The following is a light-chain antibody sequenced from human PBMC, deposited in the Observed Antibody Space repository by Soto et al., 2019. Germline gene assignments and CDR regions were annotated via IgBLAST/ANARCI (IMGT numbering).Light chain of an antibody. CDR1: QSISVD. Sequence: DIQMTQSPSSLSASVGDRVTITCRASQSISVDLNWYQQKPGKAPKVLIYAASSLRSGVPSRFSGSGSGTDFTLTISNLQPEDFATYYCQQSYSTPWTFGQGTRVEIK. CDR3: QQSYSTPWT. J-gene: IGKJ1*01. CDR2: AAS. V-gene: IGKV1-39*01.